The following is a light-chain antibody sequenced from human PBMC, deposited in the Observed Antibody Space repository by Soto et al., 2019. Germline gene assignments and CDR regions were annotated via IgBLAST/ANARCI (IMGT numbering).Light chain of an antibody. V-gene: IGKV1-5*03. CDR2: KAS. CDR1: QTISSW. Sequence: DIQMTQSPSTLSGSVGDRVTITCRASQTISSWLAWYQQKPGKAPKLLIYKASTLKSGVPSRFSVSGSGKEFTLTISSLQPDDFATSYCQNYNSYSEAFGQGTKVELK. J-gene: IGKJ1*01. CDR3: QNYNSYSEA.